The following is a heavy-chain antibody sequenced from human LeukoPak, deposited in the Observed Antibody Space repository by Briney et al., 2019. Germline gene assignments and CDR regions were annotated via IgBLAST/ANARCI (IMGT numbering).Heavy chain of an antibody. CDR2: INSDGSST. CDR3: ARRTARRYSSSWYDAYYYYYYMDV. V-gene: IGHV3-74*01. D-gene: IGHD6-13*01. CDR1: GFTFSSYW. Sequence: GGSLRLSCAASGFTFSSYWMHWVRQAPGRGLVWVSRINSDGSSTSYADSVKGRFTISRDNAKNTLYLQMNSLRAEDTAVYYCARRTARRYSSSWYDAYYYYYYMDVWGKGTTVTISS. J-gene: IGHJ6*03.